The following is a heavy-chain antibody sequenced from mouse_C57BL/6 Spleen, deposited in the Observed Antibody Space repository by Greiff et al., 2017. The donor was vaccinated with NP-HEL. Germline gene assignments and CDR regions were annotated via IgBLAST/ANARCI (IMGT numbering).Heavy chain of an antibody. CDR1: GYTFTSYW. CDR3: ARLGYDYDSFDY. CDR2: IHPNRGST. D-gene: IGHD2-4*01. Sequence: VQLQQPGAELVKPGASVKLSCKASGYTFTSYWMHWVKQRPGQGLEWIGMIHPNRGSTNYNEKFKSKATLTVDKSSSTAYMQLSSLTSEDSADYCCARLGYDYDSFDYWGQGTTLTVSS. J-gene: IGHJ2*01. V-gene: IGHV1-64*01.